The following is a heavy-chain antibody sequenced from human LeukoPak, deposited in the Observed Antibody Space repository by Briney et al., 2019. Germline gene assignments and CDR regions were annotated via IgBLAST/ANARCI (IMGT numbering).Heavy chain of an antibody. Sequence: PGGSLRLSCAASGFAVSSNFMSWVRQAPGKGLEWVSVIYSIGTTYYADSVKGRFTISRDNTRNMLYLQMNSLRAEDTAVYYCARDRDYGGFDYWGQGTLVTVSS. CDR3: ARDRDYGGFDY. J-gene: IGHJ4*02. CDR2: IYSIGTT. V-gene: IGHV3-53*01. CDR1: GFAVSSNF. D-gene: IGHD4/OR15-4a*01.